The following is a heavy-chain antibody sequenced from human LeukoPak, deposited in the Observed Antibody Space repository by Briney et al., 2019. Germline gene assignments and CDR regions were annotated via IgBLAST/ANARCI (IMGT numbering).Heavy chain of an antibody. CDR3: TRGRKFSEIYGFWFDP. CDR2: VSYSGST. V-gene: IGHV4-59*01. Sequence: SETLSLTCAVYGGSISTYYWSWIRQPPGEGLEWIGYVSYSGSTNYNPSLKSRLTISLDTSKSQFSLRLSSVTAADTAVYYCTRGRKFSEIYGFWFDPWGQGTLVTVSS. CDR1: GGSISTYY. J-gene: IGHJ5*02. D-gene: IGHD4-17*01.